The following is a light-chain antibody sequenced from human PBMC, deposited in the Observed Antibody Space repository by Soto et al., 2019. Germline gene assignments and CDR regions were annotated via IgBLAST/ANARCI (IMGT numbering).Light chain of an antibody. Sequence: QSALTQPASVSGSPGQSITISCTGTSIDVGGYNYVSWYQQHPGNAPKLIIYDVSDRPSGVSNRFSGSKSGNAASLTISGLQAEDEADYYCSSYTSSSPYVFGTGTKLTVL. CDR3: SSYTSSSPYV. CDR1: SIDVGGYNY. J-gene: IGLJ1*01. V-gene: IGLV2-14*01. CDR2: DVS.